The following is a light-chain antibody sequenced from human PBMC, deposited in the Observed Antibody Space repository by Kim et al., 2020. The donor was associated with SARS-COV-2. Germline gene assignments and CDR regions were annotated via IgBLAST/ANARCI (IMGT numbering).Light chain of an antibody. V-gene: IGLV3-9*01. CDR3: QVWDGSTVV. Sequence: VALGQTARISCGGKNIGIKNVHWYQQKPGQATVLVIFRDSNRPSGIPERFSGSNSGNTATLTISGVQAGDEADYFCQVWDGSTVVFGGGTQLTVL. CDR1: NIGIKN. J-gene: IGLJ3*02. CDR2: RDS.